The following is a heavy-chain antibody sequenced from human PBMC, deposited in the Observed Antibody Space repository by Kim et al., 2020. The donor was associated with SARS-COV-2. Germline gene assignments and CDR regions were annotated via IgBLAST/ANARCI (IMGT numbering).Heavy chain of an antibody. V-gene: IGHV3-23*01. D-gene: IGHD3-3*01. CDR2: ISGSGGST. CDR3: VKGSGTGDFQH. J-gene: IGHJ1*01. Sequence: GGSLRLSCAASGFTFSSYAINWVRQAPGKGLEWVSAISGSGGSTYYADSVKGRFTISRDNSKNTLYLQMNSRRAEDTAVYYCVKGSGTGDFQHWGQGTLVTVSS. CDR1: GFTFSSYA.